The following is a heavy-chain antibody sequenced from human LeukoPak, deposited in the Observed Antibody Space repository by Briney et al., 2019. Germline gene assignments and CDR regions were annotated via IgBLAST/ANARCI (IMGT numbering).Heavy chain of an antibody. CDR3: ARVNRASIWYIDY. Sequence: PGRSLRLSCAASGFTFSSHWMHWVRQAPGKGLVWVSRINGDGSSATYADSVKGRFTISRDNAKNTLYLQMNSLIAEDTAVYYCARVNRASIWYIDYWGQGNLVTVSS. J-gene: IGHJ4*02. D-gene: IGHD6-13*01. V-gene: IGHV3-74*03. CDR1: GFTFSSHW. CDR2: INGDGSSA.